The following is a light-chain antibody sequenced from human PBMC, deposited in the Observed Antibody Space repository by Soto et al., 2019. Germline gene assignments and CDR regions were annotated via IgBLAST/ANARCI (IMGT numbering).Light chain of an antibody. CDR1: QSVSSN. V-gene: IGKV3-20*01. CDR2: GAS. CDR3: QQYGSSSWT. Sequence: EIVLTQSPGTLPLSPGERATLSCRASQSVSSNLAWYQQKPGQAPRLLIYGASSRATGTPDRFSGSGSGTEFTLTISRLEPEDFAVYYCQQYGSSSWTFGQGTKV. J-gene: IGKJ1*01.